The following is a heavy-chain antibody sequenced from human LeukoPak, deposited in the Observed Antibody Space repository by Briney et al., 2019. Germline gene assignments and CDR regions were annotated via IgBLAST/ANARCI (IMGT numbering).Heavy chain of an antibody. D-gene: IGHD3-22*01. CDR3: ARVDNYYDTSGYYDY. CDR2: ISCSSSYI. J-gene: IGHJ4*02. Sequence: GGSLRLSCAASGFTFSSYSMNWVRQAPGKGLEWVSSISCSSSYIYYADSVKGRFTISRDNAKNSLYLQMNRLRAEDTAIYYCARVDNYYDTSGYYDYWGQGTLVTVSS. CDR1: GFTFSSYS. V-gene: IGHV3-21*01.